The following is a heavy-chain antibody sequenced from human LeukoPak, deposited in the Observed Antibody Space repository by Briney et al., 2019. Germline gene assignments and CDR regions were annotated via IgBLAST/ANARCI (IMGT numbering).Heavy chain of an antibody. CDR3: ARGDYGDYDFDY. CDR2: IYHSGST. V-gene: IGHV4-31*03. Sequence: SETLSLTCTVSGGSLSSVGYYWSWVRQHPGTGLEWIGYIYHSGSTYYNPSLKSRVTISVDTSENQFSLRLSSVTAADTAVYYCARGDYGDYDFDYWSQGILVTVSS. J-gene: IGHJ4*02. D-gene: IGHD4-17*01. CDR1: GGSLSSVGYY.